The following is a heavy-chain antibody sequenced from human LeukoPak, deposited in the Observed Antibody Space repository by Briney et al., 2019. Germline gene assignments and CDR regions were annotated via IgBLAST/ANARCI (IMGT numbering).Heavy chain of an antibody. CDR3: ARHRGLYGDFFFDY. Sequence: SQTLSLTCTVSGGSISSGDYYWSWIRQHPGKGLEWLAYIYDSGSAYYNPSLKNRVIISVDASKNQFSLKLTSVTAADTAVYYCARHRGLYGDFFFDYWGQGTLVTVSS. CDR2: IYDSGSA. J-gene: IGHJ4*02. D-gene: IGHD4-17*01. V-gene: IGHV4-30-4*01. CDR1: GGSISSGDYY.